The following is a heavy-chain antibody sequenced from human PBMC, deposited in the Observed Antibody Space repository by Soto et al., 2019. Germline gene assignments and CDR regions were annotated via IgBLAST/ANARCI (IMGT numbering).Heavy chain of an antibody. J-gene: IGHJ1*01. CDR3: ARGGIAARLQH. CDR1: GGSFSGYY. V-gene: IGHV4-34*01. CDR2: INHSGST. Sequence: QVQLQQWGAGLLKPSETLSLTCAVYGGSFSGYYWSWIRQPPGRGLEWIGEINHSGSTYYNPSLTSRVTISVDTSTNHFSLKLTAVTAADAAVYYCARGGIAARLQHWGQGTLVTVSS. D-gene: IGHD6-6*01.